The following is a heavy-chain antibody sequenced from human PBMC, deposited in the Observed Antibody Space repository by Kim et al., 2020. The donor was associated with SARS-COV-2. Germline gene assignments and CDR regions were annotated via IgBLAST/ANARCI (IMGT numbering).Heavy chain of an antibody. CDR3: ARDRQRAGTGVDY. V-gene: IGHV6-1*01. J-gene: IGHJ4*02. Sequence: TLSVKGRITINPETSTNQFYLQLNSVTPEDTAVYYCARDRQRAGTGVDYWGQGTLVTVSS. D-gene: IGHD6-19*01.